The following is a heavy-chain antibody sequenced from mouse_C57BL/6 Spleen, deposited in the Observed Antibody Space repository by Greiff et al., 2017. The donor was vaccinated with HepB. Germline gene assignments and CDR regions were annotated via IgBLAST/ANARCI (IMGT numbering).Heavy chain of an antibody. CDR3: ARDRELGCFAY. D-gene: IGHD4-1*01. CDR2: ISDGGSYT. J-gene: IGHJ3*01. CDR1: GFTFSSYA. V-gene: IGHV5-4*01. Sequence: EVKVVESGGGLVKPGGSLKLSCAASGFTFSSYAMSWVRQTPEKRLEWVATISDGGSYTYYPDNVKGRFTISRDNAKNNLYLQMSHLKSEDTAMYYCARDRELGCFAYWGQGTLVTVSA.